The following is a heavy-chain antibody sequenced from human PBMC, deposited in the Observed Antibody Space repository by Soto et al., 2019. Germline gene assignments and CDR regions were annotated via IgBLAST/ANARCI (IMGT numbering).Heavy chain of an antibody. V-gene: IGHV4-59*01. CDR3: AKYRTRIGGGSRLYYYGMDV. J-gene: IGHJ6*02. CDR1: GASISGNY. D-gene: IGHD2-2*01. CDR2: VDDSGST. Sequence: QVQLQESGPGLVKPSGTLSLTCAVSGASISGNYWSWIRQPPGKGLEWIGFVDDSGSTNYNPSLKSRVILSVETSKNQFSLKLRSVTAADTAVYYCAKYRTRIGGGSRLYYYGMDVWGQGTTVTVSS.